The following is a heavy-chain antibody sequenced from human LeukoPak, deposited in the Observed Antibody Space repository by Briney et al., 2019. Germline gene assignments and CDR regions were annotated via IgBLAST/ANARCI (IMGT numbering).Heavy chain of an antibody. J-gene: IGHJ4*02. Sequence: GGSLRLSCAASGFTFSDHYMDWVRQAPGKGLEWVGRTGNKANSYTTEYAASVKGRFTISRDDSKNSLFLQMNSLKSEDTAVYYCARGNTSTWYPFDYWGQGTLVTVSS. CDR3: ARGNTSTWYPFDY. CDR2: TGNKANSYTT. CDR1: GFTFSDHY. V-gene: IGHV3-72*01. D-gene: IGHD6-13*01.